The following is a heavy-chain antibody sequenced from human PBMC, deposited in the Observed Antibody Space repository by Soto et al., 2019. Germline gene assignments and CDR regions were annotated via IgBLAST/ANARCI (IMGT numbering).Heavy chain of an antibody. CDR2: INHSGST. CDR1: GGSFSGCY. CDR3: ARGGPIQLWLVSGMDV. Sequence: PSETLSLTCAVYGGSFSGCYWSWIRQPPGKGLEWIGEINHSGSTNYNPSLKSRVTISVDTSKNQFSLKLSSVTAADTAVYYCARGGPIQLWLVSGMDVWGQGTTVTVSS. D-gene: IGHD5-18*01. V-gene: IGHV4-34*01. J-gene: IGHJ6*02.